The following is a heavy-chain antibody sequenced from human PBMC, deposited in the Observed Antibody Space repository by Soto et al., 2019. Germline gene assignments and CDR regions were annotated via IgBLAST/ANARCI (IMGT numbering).Heavy chain of an antibody. Sequence: SRILQTTGKGLEWVSAISGSGGSTYYADSVKGRFTISRDNSKNTLYLQMNSLRAEDTAVYYCGKAHSGSGYFPFGYRAQGPLVTRSS. V-gene: IGHV3-23*01. J-gene: IGHJ4*02. CDR3: GKAHSGSGYFPFGY. D-gene: IGHD3-3*01. CDR2: ISGSGGST.